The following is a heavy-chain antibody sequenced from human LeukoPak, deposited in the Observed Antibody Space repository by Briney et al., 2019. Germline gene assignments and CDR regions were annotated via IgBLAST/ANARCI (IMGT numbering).Heavy chain of an antibody. CDR2: ISDSAGNT. CDR3: AKVYYYGSGSFIFDC. V-gene: IGHV3-23*01. Sequence: GGSLRLSCAASGFTFSSYSMKWVRQAPGRGLEWLSSISDSAGNTYYADSVKGRFTISRDNSKNTLFLQMNSLGAEDTAMYYCAKVYYYGSGSFIFDCWGQGTLVTVSS. D-gene: IGHD3-10*01. CDR1: GFTFSSYS. J-gene: IGHJ4*02.